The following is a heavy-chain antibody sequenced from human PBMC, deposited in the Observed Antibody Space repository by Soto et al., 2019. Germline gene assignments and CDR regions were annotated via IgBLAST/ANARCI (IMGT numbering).Heavy chain of an antibody. CDR3: ASGYCSSTSCYGPLYWYFDL. CDR2: IIPILGIA. CDR1: GGTFSSYT. J-gene: IGHJ2*01. Sequence: SVKVSCKASGGTFSSYTISWVRQAPGQGLEWMGRIIPILGIANYAQKFQGRVTITADKSTSTAYMELSSLRSEDTAVYYCASGYCSSTSCYGPLYWYFDLWGRGTLVTVSS. V-gene: IGHV1-69*02. D-gene: IGHD2-2*03.